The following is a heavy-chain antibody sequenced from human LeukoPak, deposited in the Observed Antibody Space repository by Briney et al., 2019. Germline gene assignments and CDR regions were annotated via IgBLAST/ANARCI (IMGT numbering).Heavy chain of an antibody. D-gene: IGHD2-15*01. J-gene: IGHJ4*02. CDR1: GYTFTGYY. CDR3: ARDGSGVDY. CDR2: INPNSGGT. V-gene: IGHV1-2*02. Sequence: ASVKVSCKASGYTFTGYYMHWGRQAPGQGLQWMGWINPNSGGTNYEQKFQRRVTMTRDTSISTAYMELTRLRSNDTAVYYCARDGSGVDYWGQGTLVTVSS.